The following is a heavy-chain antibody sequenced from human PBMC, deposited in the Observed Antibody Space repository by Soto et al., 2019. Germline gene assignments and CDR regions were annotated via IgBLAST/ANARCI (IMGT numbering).Heavy chain of an antibody. CDR2: INHSGST. CDR3: ARALPLRFLEWLLYGRFDP. Sequence: PSETLSLTCAVYGGSFSGYYWSWIRQPPGKGLEWIGEINHSGSTNYNPSLMSRVTISVDTSKNQFSLKLSSVTAADTAVYYCARALPLRFLEWLLYGRFDPWGQGTLVTVSS. J-gene: IGHJ5*02. D-gene: IGHD3-3*01. CDR1: GGSFSGYY. V-gene: IGHV4-34*01.